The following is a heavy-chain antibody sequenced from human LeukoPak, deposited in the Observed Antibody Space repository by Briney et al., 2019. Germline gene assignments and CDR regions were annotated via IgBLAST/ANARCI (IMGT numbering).Heavy chain of an antibody. CDR2: ISSSSSYI. J-gene: IGHJ4*02. CDR3: AKKLFTGMGYYFDS. CDR1: GFTFSSYS. Sequence: GGSLRLSCAASGFTFSSYSMNWVRQAPGKGLEWVPSISSSSSYIYYADSVKGRFTISRDNSKNALYLQMNRLRAEDTALYYCAKKLFTGMGYYFDSWGQGAQVTVSS. V-gene: IGHV3-21*04. D-gene: IGHD3-10*01.